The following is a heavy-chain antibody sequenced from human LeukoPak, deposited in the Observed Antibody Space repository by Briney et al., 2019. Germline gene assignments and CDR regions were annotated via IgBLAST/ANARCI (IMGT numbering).Heavy chain of an antibody. CDR1: GFTFSSYS. D-gene: IGHD3-10*01. V-gene: IGHV3-48*01. J-gene: IGHJ4*02. Sequence: PGGSLRLSCAASGFTFSSYSMNWVRQAPGKGLEWLSYITGSSSSIYYADSVRGRFTISRDNANNSLYLEMNNLRAEDTAVYYCARDRVLLTGIGFDYWGQGILVTVSP. CDR3: ARDRVLLTGIGFDY. CDR2: ITGSSSSI.